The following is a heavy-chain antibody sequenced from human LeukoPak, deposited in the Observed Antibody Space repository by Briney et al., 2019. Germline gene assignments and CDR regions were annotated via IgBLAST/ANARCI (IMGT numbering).Heavy chain of an antibody. D-gene: IGHD3-22*01. CDR2: INPSGGST. CDR3: ARDQYYDSKGWFDP. J-gene: IGHJ5*02. Sequence: GASVKVSCKAPGYTFTSYYMHWVRQAPGQGLEWMGIINPSGGSTRYVQKFQGRVTMTRDMSTSTVYMELSSLRSEDTAVYYCARDQYYDSKGWFDPWGQGTLVTVSS. CDR1: GYTFTSYY. V-gene: IGHV1-46*01.